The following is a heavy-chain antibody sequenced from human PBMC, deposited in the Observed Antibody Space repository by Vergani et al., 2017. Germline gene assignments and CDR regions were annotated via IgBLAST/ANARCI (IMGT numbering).Heavy chain of an antibody. CDR2: IIPILGIA. J-gene: IGHJ4*02. V-gene: IGHV1-69*08. D-gene: IGHD6-19*01. CDR1: GGTFSSYT. Sequence: QVQLVQSGAEVKKPGSSVKVSCKASGGTFSSYTISWVRQAPGQGLEWMGRIIPILGIANYAQKFQGRVTITADKSTSTAYMELSSLRSEDTAVYYCAGDLEGIAVAGDDYWGQGTLVTVSS. CDR3: AGDLEGIAVAGDDY.